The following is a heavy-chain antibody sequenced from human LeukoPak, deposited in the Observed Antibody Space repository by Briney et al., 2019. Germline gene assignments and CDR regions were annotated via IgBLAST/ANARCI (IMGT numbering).Heavy chain of an antibody. CDR1: GFTVSSNY. D-gene: IGHD3-22*01. CDR3: VRSVVAAAPFDY. J-gene: IGHJ4*02. CDR2: IYSGGST. Sequence: GGSLRLSCAASGFTVSSNYMSWVRQAPGKRLEWVSVIYSGGSTYYADSVKGRFTISRDNSKNTLYLQMNSLRAEDTAVYYCVRSVVAAAPFDYWGQGTLVTVSS. V-gene: IGHV3-53*01.